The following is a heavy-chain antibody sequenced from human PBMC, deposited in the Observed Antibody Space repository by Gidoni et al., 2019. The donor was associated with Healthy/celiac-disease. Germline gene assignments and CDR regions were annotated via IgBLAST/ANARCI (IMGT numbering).Heavy chain of an antibody. D-gene: IGHD6-19*01. J-gene: IGHJ2*01. V-gene: IGHV3-23*01. CDR3: AKDLGIAVAGSLDL. Sequence: EVQLLESGGGLVQPGGSLRLSCADSGPTFSSYAMSWVRQAQGKGREWVSVISGGGGSTYYADYVKGRFTISRDNSKNTLYLQMNSLRAEDTAVYYCAKDLGIAVAGSLDLWGRGTLVTVSS. CDR2: ISGGGGST. CDR1: GPTFSSYA.